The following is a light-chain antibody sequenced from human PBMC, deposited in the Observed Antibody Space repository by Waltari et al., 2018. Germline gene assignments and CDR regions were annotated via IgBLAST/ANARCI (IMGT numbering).Light chain of an antibody. CDR2: EVR. Sequence: QSALTQPPSASGSPGQSVTISCTGTSNDVGAYNYVSWYQQHPGKAPKLMIYEVRMRPSGVPDRFSGSESDNPASLTVSGLQAEDEADYYCSSFAGNNNVVFGGGTKLTVL. CDR3: SSFAGNNNVV. J-gene: IGLJ2*01. CDR1: SNDVGAYNY. V-gene: IGLV2-8*01.